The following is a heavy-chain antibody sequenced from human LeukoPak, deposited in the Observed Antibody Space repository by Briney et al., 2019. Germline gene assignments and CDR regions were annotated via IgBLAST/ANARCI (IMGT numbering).Heavy chain of an antibody. Sequence: PSETLSLTCTVSGASLSLYYWSWIRQPPGKGLEWIGYIYYSGSTNYNPSLKSRVTISVDTSKNQFSLKLSSVTAADTAVYYCARESGAARPSDYFDYWGQGTLVTVSS. CDR3: ARESGAARPSDYFDY. D-gene: IGHD6-6*01. V-gene: IGHV4-59*01. J-gene: IGHJ4*02. CDR1: GASLSLYY. CDR2: IYYSGST.